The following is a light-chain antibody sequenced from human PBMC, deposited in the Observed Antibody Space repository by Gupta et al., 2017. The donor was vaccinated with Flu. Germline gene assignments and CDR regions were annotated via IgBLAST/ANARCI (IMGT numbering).Light chain of an antibody. CDR1: QSISIN. CDR3: LQYNNWPRT. CDR2: AAS. Sequence: PATLSVSPGERATLSCRASQSISINLAWYQQKPGQAPRHLIYAASTRATGIPARFSGSGSGTEFTLTISSLQSEDFAVYYCLQYNNWPRTFGQGTKVEIK. J-gene: IGKJ1*01. V-gene: IGKV3-15*01.